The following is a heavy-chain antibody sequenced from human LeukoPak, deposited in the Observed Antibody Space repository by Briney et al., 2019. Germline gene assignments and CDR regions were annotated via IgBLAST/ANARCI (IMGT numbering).Heavy chain of an antibody. V-gene: IGHV4-59*08. CDR1: GGSFSSYY. J-gene: IGHJ3*02. D-gene: IGHD2-2*01. Sequence: SETLSLTCTVSGGSFSSYYWSWIRQPPGKGLEWIGYIYYSGSTNYNPSLKSRVTISVDTSKNQFSLKLSSVTAADTAVYYCARHRRRDFSSQDAFDIWGQGTMVTVSS. CDR2: IYYSGST. CDR3: ARHRRRDFSSQDAFDI.